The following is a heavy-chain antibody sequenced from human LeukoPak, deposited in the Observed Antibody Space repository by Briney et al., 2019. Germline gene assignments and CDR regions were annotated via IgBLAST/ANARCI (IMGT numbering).Heavy chain of an antibody. CDR2: ISGSGGST. D-gene: IGHD6-19*01. V-gene: IGHV3-23*01. CDR3: AKDRSGNSSGWYFDY. J-gene: IGHJ4*02. Sequence: GGSLRLSCAASGFTFSSYAMSWVRQAPGKGLEWVSAISGSGGSTYYADSVKGRFTISRDNSKNTLYLQMNSLRAEDTAVYYCAKDRSGNSSGWYFDYWGQGTLVTVSS. CDR1: GFTFSSYA.